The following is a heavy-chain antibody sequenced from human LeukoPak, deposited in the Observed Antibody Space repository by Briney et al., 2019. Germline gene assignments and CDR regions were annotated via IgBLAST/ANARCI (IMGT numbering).Heavy chain of an antibody. V-gene: IGHV3-74*01. CDR3: AREGEMATAEYFQH. J-gene: IGHJ1*01. Sequence: PGGSLRLSCAAYGFTFNNFVMHWVRQAPGKGLVWVSRVNDDGRSTHYADYVKGRFTVSRDNAKNSLYLQLNSLRVEDTAVYYCAREGEMATAEYFQHWGQGTLVIVSS. CDR2: VNDDGRST. D-gene: IGHD5-24*01. CDR1: GFTFNNFV.